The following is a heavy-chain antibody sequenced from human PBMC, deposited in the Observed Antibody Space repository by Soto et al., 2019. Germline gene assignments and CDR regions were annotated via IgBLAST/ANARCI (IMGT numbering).Heavy chain of an antibody. Sequence: ASVKVSCKASGYTFTSYAMHWVRQAPGQRLEWMGWINAGNGNTKYSQKFQGRVTITRDTSASTAYMELSSLRSEDTAVYYCARAPRPLITMPPADWGQGTLVTVSS. V-gene: IGHV1-3*01. CDR2: INAGNGNT. CDR3: ARAPRPLITMPPAD. CDR1: GYTFTSYA. D-gene: IGHD3-10*01. J-gene: IGHJ4*02.